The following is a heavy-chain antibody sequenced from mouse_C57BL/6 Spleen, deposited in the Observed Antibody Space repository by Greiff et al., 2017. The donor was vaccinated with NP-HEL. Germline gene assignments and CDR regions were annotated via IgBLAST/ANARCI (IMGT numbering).Heavy chain of an antibody. Sequence: EVQGVESGGGLVQSGRSLRLSCATSGFTFSDFYMEWVRQAPGKGLEWIAASRNKANDYTTEYSASVKGRFIVSRDTSQSILYLQMNALRAEDTAIYYCARGELGYFDYWGQGTTLTVSS. CDR1: GFTFSDFY. CDR2: SRNKANDYTT. J-gene: IGHJ2*01. D-gene: IGHD4-1*01. V-gene: IGHV7-1*01. CDR3: ARGELGYFDY.